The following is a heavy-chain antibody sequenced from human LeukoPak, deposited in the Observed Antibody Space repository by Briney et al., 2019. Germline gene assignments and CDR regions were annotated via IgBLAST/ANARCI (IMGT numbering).Heavy chain of an antibody. V-gene: IGHV4-34*01. J-gene: IGHJ4*02. Sequence: PSETLSLTCAVYGGSFSGYYWSWIRQPPGKGLEWIGEINHSESTNYNPSLKSRVTISVDTSKNQFSLKLSSVTAADTAVYYCARRRLRYFDWLSDHFDYWGQGTLVTVSS. CDR2: INHSEST. D-gene: IGHD3-9*01. CDR1: GGSFSGYY. CDR3: ARRRLRYFDWLSDHFDY.